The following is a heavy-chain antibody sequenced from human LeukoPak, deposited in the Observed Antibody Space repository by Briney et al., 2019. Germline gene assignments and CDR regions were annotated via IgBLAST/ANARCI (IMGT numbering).Heavy chain of an antibody. J-gene: IGHJ4*02. CDR1: GFTFSSYS. CDR2: ISISSSTI. CDR3: AREQGALDS. Sequence: GGSLRLSCAASGFTFSSYSMNWVRQAPGKGLEWVSYISISSSTIYYADSVKGRFTISRDNAKNSLYLQMNSLRAEDTAVYYCAREQGALDSWGQGTLVTVSS. V-gene: IGHV3-48*01.